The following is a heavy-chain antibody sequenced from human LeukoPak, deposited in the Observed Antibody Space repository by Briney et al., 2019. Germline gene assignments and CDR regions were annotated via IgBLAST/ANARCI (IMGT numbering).Heavy chain of an antibody. V-gene: IGHV3-48*01. Sequence: GGSLRLSCAASGFTFSSYSMNWVRQAPGKGLEWVSYISSSSSTIYYADSVKGRFTISRDNSKNTLYLQMNSLRAEDTAVYYCARDRVGYCSSTSCWGYFDYWGQGTLVTVSS. CDR1: GFTFSSYS. J-gene: IGHJ4*02. CDR2: ISSSSSTI. CDR3: ARDRVGYCSSTSCWGYFDY. D-gene: IGHD2-2*01.